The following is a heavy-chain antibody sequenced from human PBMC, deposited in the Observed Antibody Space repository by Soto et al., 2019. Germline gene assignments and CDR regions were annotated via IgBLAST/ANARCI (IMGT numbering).Heavy chain of an antibody. CDR1: GGTFSSYA. V-gene: IGHV1-69*13. Sequence: SVKVSCKASGGTFSSYAISWVRQAPGQGLEWMGGIIPIFGTANYAQKFQGRVTITADESTSTAYMELSSLRSEDTAVYYCARGGYYDNNWVKLRHYGLDVWGQGTSVTVSS. CDR2: IIPIFGTA. D-gene: IGHD3-16*01. J-gene: IGHJ6*02. CDR3: ARGGYYDNNWVKLRHYGLDV.